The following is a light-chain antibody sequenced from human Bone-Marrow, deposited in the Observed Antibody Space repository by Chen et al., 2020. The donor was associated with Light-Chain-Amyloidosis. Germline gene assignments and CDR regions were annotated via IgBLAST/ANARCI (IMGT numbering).Light chain of an antibody. J-gene: IGLJ3*02. CDR1: SSDIGDYNY. V-gene: IGLV2-14*01. CDR3: SSYTSSSTRV. CDR2: DVS. Sequence: QSALTQPASGSGSPGQPITISSPGTSSDIGDYNYVSWYQQHPGKAPKLMIYDVSNRPSGVSDRFSGSKSGVTASLTISGLQAEDEADYFCSSYTSSSTRVFGGGTKLTVL.